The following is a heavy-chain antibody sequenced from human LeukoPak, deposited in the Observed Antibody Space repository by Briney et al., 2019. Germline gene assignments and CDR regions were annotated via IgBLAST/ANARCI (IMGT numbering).Heavy chain of an antibody. V-gene: IGHV4-59*08. CDR1: GGSISSYY. D-gene: IGHD3-3*01. J-gene: IGHJ4*02. CDR3: ARLVFGADYFGY. CDR2: IYYSGST. Sequence: SETLSLTCTVSGGSISSYYWSWIRQPPGKGLEWSVYIYYSGSTNYNPSIKSRVTISVDTSKNQFSLKLSSVTAADTAVYYCARLVFGADYFGYWGQGTLVTVSS.